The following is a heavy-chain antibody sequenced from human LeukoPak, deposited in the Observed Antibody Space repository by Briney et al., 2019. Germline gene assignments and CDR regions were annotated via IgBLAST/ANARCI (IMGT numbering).Heavy chain of an antibody. CDR1: GFSFSIYA. D-gene: IGHD2-21*02. V-gene: IGHV3-23*01. Sequence: GGSLRLSCAASGFSFSIYAMGRVRQAPGKGLEWVSSIKNGGNDPFYADSVKGRFTISRDNSKNTLFLQLSSLRAEDSAVYYCARGGHDFNPFYWWGQGTLVTVSS. CDR2: IKNGGNDP. J-gene: IGHJ4*02. CDR3: ARGGHDFNPFYW.